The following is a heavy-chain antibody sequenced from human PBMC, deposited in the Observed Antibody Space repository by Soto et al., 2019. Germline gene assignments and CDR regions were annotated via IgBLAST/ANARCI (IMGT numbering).Heavy chain of an antibody. CDR3: AKDHAGEGGYFAN. D-gene: IGHD1-26*01. Sequence: EVQLVESGGDLVQPGRSLRLSCAASGFTFGDYAMHWVRQAPGKGLEWVSGISWNSGNIGYADSVQGRFTISRDNAKNPLYLQMHSLKAEDTALYYCAKDHAGEGGYFANWGQGTRVIVSS. CDR1: GFTFGDYA. CDR2: ISWNSGNI. J-gene: IGHJ4*02. V-gene: IGHV3-9*01.